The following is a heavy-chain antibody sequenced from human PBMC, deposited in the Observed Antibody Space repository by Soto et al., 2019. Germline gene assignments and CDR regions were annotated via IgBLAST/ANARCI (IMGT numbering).Heavy chain of an antibody. V-gene: IGHV4-61*01. D-gene: IGHD2-21*02. CDR3: ARDTYGGNSGSVFDY. CDR1: GXSLSSRSYY. J-gene: IGHJ4*02. CDR2: IYYSGST. Sequence: XTLSLPCTVTGXSLSSRSYYWGWIRQPPGKGLEWIGYIYYSGSTNYNHSLKIRVTISVDTSKKQFSLKLSSVTSSYTAVYYCARDTYGGNSGSVFDYWGQGTLVPVS.